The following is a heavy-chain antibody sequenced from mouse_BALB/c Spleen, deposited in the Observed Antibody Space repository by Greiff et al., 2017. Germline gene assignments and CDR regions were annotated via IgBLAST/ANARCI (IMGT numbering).Heavy chain of an antibody. CDR3: ARDGSTGFAY. CDR2: ISSGGSYT. CDR1: GFTFSSYA. D-gene: IGHD2-1*01. Sequence: EVQLVESGGGLVKPGGSLKLSCAASGFTFSSYAMSWVRQSPEKRLEWVAEISSGGSYTYYPDTVTGRFTISRDNAKNTLYLEMSSLRSEDTAMYYCARDGSTGFAYWGQGTLVTVSA. V-gene: IGHV5-9-4*01. J-gene: IGHJ3*01.